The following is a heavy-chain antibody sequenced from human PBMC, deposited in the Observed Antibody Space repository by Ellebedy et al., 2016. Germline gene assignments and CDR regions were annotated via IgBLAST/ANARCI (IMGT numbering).Heavy chain of an antibody. D-gene: IGHD3-16*02. CDR2: INPSGGST. J-gene: IGHJ4*02. Sequence: ASVKVSCKASRYTFTSYYMHWVRQAPGQGLEWMGIINPSGGSTSYAQKFQGRVTMTRDTSTSTVYMELSSLRSEDTAVYYCAREPALRYYFDYWGQGTLVTVSS. CDR3: AREPALRYYFDY. V-gene: IGHV1-46*01. CDR1: RYTFTSYY.